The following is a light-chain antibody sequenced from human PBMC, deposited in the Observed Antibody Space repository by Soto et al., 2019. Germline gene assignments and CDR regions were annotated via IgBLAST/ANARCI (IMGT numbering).Light chain of an antibody. CDR3: QQRTDRPPWT. V-gene: IGKV3-11*01. J-gene: IGKJ1*01. Sequence: EIVLTQSPATLSLSPGERAPLSCRASQSIGLAIAWYQHKPGQAPRLLIFDASQRATGIPARFRGSGSGTDFTLSISSLEPEDFAVYYCQQRTDRPPWTFGQGTKVDIK. CDR1: QSIGLA. CDR2: DAS.